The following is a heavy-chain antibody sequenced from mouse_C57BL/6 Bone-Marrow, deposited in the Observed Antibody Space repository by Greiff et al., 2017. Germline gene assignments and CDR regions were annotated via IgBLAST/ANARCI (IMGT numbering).Heavy chain of an antibody. CDR1: GFTFSDFY. J-gene: IGHJ1*03. D-gene: IGHD2-4*01. V-gene: IGHV7-1*01. CDR3: ARGDYDGYFDV. Sequence: EVQVVESGGGLVQSGRSLRLSCATSGFTFSDFYMEWVRQAPGKGLEWIAASRNKANDYTTEYSASVKGRFIVSRDTSQSILYLQMNALRAEDTAIYYCARGDYDGYFDVWGTGTTVTVSS. CDR2: SRNKANDYTT.